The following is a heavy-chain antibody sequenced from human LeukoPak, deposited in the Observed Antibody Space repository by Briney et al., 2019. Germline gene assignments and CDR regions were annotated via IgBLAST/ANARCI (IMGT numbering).Heavy chain of an antibody. Sequence: GGSVRLSCAASGFIFIGYGMHWVRQAPGKGPEWVAFIRPDGHNKYYADSVKGRFMISRDNSKNTVDLQMNSLRGDDTAMYYCAKEGAASWDVDVWGKGTTVTVSS. D-gene: IGHD3-3*02. V-gene: IGHV3-30*02. CDR1: GFIFIGYG. CDR2: IRPDGHNK. CDR3: AKEGAASWDVDV. J-gene: IGHJ6*04.